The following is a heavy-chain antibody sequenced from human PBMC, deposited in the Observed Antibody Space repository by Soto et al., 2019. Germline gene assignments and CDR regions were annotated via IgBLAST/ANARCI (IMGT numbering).Heavy chain of an antibody. CDR1: GFTFSTYS. J-gene: IGHJ5*02. CDR3: ARDNGIAGSFDP. Sequence: GESLKISCAASGFTFSTYSMNWVRQAPGKGLEWISYITSSSTTIFYADSVKGRFTISRDNAKNSLYLQMNSLRDEDTSVYYCARDNGIAGSFDPWGQGTLVTVSS. D-gene: IGHD6-13*01. V-gene: IGHV3-48*02. CDR2: ITSSSTTI.